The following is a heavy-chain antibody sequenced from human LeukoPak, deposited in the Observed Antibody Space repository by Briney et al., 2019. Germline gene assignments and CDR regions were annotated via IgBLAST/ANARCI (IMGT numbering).Heavy chain of an antibody. CDR2: IIPILGIA. D-gene: IGHD3-22*01. CDR3: ASHKSMIVVDGNWFDP. Sequence: SVKVSCKASGGTFSSYAISWVRQAPGQGLEWMGRIIPILGIANYAQKFQGRVTITADKSTSTAYKELSSLRSEDTAVYYCASHKSMIVVDGNWFDPWGQGTLVTVSS. J-gene: IGHJ5*02. CDR1: GGTFSSYA. V-gene: IGHV1-69*04.